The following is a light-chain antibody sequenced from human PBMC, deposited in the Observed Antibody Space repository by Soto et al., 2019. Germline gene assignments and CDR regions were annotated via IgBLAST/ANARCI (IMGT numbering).Light chain of an antibody. V-gene: IGLV2-14*03. CDR2: GVS. CDR3: SSYTSSNTYV. Sequence: QSALTQPASVSGSPGQSIAISCTGTSSDVGGYNYVSWYQHHPGKVPQIMIYGVSSRPSGVSDRFSGSKSGNTASLTISGLQAEDEADYYCSSYTSSNTYVXGTGTKVTVL. J-gene: IGLJ1*01. CDR1: SSDVGGYNY.